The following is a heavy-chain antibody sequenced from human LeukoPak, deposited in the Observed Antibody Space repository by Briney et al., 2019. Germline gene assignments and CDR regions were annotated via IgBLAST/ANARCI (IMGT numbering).Heavy chain of an antibody. Sequence: PSETLSLTCAVYGGSFSGYYWSWIRQPPGKGLEWVGEINHSGSTNYNPSLKSRVTISVDTSKTQFSLKLSSVTAADTAVYYCARDLGDYWSGFRSYFFDYWGQGTLVTVSS. CDR2: INHSGST. CDR1: GGSFSGYY. D-gene: IGHD3-3*01. J-gene: IGHJ4*02. V-gene: IGHV4-34*01. CDR3: ARDLGDYWSGFRSYFFDY.